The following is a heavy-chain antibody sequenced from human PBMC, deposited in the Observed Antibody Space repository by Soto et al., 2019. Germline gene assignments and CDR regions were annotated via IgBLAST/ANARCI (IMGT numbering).Heavy chain of an antibody. V-gene: IGHV4-59*01. J-gene: IGHJ5*02. CDR1: GDSMNYYY. Sequence: SETLSLTCTVSGDSMNYYYWTWIRQPPGKGLEWIGYIDYTGTAEYNPSLKSRVTISVDTSKNQFSLNLTSVTAADTAVYYCTRDVYMFDPWGQGTLVTVSS. CDR2: IDYTGTA. CDR3: TRDVYMFDP. D-gene: IGHD3-10*01.